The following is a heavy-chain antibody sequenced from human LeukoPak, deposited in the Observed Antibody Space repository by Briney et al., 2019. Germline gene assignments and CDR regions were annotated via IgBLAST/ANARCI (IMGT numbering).Heavy chain of an antibody. J-gene: IGHJ1*01. V-gene: IGHV3-23*01. CDR2: ISGSGGST. Sequence: PERSLRLSCAASGFTFSSYAMGWVRQAPGKGLEWVSAISGSGGSTYYADSVKGRFTISRDNSKNTLYLQMNSLRAEDTAVYYCAKGDYDFWSGYYPPFQHWGQGTLVTVSS. D-gene: IGHD3-3*01. CDR1: GFTFSSYA. CDR3: AKGDYDFWSGYYPPFQH.